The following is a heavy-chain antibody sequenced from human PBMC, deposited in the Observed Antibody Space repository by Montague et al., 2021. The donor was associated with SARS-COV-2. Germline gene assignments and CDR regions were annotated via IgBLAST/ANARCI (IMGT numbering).Heavy chain of an antibody. CDR1: GGSISSSTYY. Sequence: SETLSLTCTVSGGSISSSTYYWAWIRQPPGKGLEWIGSMYYRGSTYYNPSLKSRVFISVDTTKKQLSLTLTSVTAAGTAVYYCATQEDPSGWIPGPFDFWGQGTLLSVSS. J-gene: IGHJ4*02. V-gene: IGHV4-39*01. CDR3: ATQEDPSGWIPGPFDF. D-gene: IGHD6-19*01. CDR2: MYYRGST.